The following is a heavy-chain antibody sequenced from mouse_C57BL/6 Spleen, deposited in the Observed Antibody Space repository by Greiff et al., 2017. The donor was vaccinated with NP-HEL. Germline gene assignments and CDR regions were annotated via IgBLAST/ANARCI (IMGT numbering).Heavy chain of an antibody. CDR1: GYTFTSYW. CDR3: ARFYYYGSSYNAMDF. Sequence: QVQLQQSGAELVKPGASVKLSCKASGYTFTSYWMQWVKQRPGQGLEWIGEIDPSDSYTNYNQKFKGKATLTVDTSSSTAYMQLSSLTSEDSAVYYCARFYYYGSSYNAMDFWGQGTSVTVSS. D-gene: IGHD1-1*01. CDR2: IDPSDSYT. V-gene: IGHV1-50*01. J-gene: IGHJ4*01.